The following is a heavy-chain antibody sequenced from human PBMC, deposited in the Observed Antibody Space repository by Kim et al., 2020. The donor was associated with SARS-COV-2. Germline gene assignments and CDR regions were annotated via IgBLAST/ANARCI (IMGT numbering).Heavy chain of an antibody. CDR1: GYTFTSYA. CDR2: INAGNGNT. Sequence: ASVKVSCKASGYTFTSYAMHWVRQAPGQRLEWMGWINAGNGNTKYSQKFQGRVTITRDTSASTAYMELSSLRSEDTAVYYCARVSDSSVTLYYYYGMDVWGQGTTVTVSS. D-gene: IGHD6-19*01. J-gene: IGHJ6*02. CDR3: ARVSDSSVTLYYYYGMDV. V-gene: IGHV1-3*01.